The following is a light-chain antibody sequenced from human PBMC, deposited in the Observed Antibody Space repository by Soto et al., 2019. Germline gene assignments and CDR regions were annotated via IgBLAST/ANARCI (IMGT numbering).Light chain of an antibody. V-gene: IGLV2-14*01. CDR3: SSYTSSSTAYV. CDR1: SSDVGGYNY. Sequence: QSVLTQPASVSGSPGQSITISCTGTSSDVGGYNYVSWYQQHPGKAPKLMIYEVSNRPSGVSNRFSGSKPGNTASLTISGLQAEDEADYYCSSYTSSSTAYVFGTGTKVTVL. J-gene: IGLJ1*01. CDR2: EVS.